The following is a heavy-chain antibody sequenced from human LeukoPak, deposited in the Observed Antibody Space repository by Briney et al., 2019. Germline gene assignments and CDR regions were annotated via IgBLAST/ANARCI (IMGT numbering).Heavy chain of an antibody. CDR1: GGSFSGYY. CDR2: INHSGST. Sequence: SETLSLTCAVYGGSFSGYYWSWIRQPPGKGLEWIGEINHSGSTNYNPSLKSRVTISVDTSKNQFSLKLSSVTAADTAVYYCAGVRGFSVAAPDYWGQGTLVTVSS. CDR3: AGVRGFSVAAPDY. J-gene: IGHJ4*02. V-gene: IGHV4-34*01. D-gene: IGHD2-15*01.